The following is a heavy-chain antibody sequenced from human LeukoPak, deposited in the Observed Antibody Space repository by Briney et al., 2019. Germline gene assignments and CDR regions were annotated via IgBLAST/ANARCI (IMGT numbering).Heavy chain of an antibody. CDR2: ISSSSSYI. V-gene: IGHV3-21*01. Sequence: GGSLRLSCAASGFIFSSYSMNWVRQAPGKGLEWVSSISSSSSYIYYADSVKGRFTISRDNAKNSLNLQMNSLRAKDTAVYYCARGTRYSNGANQLYNWFDPWGQGTLVTVSS. J-gene: IGHJ5*02. D-gene: IGHD4/OR15-4a*01. CDR3: ARGTRYSNGANQLYNWFDP. CDR1: GFIFSSYS.